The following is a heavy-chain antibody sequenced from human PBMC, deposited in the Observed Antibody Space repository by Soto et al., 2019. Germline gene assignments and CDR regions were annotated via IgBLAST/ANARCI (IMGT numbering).Heavy chain of an antibody. CDR2: ISSNGGST. Sequence: GALRLSCAASGFTFSSYAMHWVRQAPGKGLEYVSAISSNGGSTYYANSVKGRFTISRDNSKNTLYLQMGSLRAEDMAVYYWARGSRRHILTGYYNWFDPWGQGTLVTVSS. J-gene: IGHJ5*02. CDR3: ARGSRRHILTGYYNWFDP. CDR1: GFTFSSYA. V-gene: IGHV3-64*01. D-gene: IGHD3-9*01.